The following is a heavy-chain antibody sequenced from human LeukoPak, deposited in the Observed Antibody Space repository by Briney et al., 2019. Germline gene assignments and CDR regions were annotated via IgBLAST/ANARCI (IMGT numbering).Heavy chain of an antibody. CDR2: INPNSGGT. Sequence: ASVKVSCKASGYTFTGYYMHWVRQAPGQGLEWMGWINPNSGGTNYAQKFQGRVTMTRDTSISTAYMELSRLRSDDTAVYYCATSSSWRRYYYYMDVWGKGTTVTVSS. CDR3: ATSSSWRRYYYYMDV. D-gene: IGHD6-6*01. J-gene: IGHJ6*03. V-gene: IGHV1-2*02. CDR1: GYTFTGYY.